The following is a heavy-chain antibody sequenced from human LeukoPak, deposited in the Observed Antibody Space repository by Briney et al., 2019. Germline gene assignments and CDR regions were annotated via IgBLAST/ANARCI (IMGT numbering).Heavy chain of an antibody. Sequence: ASVKVSCKASGYTFTGFYMHWVRQAPGQGLEWMGWINPNSGGTNYAQKFQGRVTMTRDTSISTAYMELSRLRSDDTAVYYCARARRYCSSTSCYWDCWGQGTLVTVSS. J-gene: IGHJ4*02. D-gene: IGHD2-2*01. CDR2: INPNSGGT. V-gene: IGHV1-2*02. CDR3: ARARRYCSSTSCYWDC. CDR1: GYTFTGFY.